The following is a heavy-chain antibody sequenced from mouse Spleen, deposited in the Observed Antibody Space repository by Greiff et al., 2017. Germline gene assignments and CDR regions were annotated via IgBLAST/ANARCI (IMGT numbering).Heavy chain of an antibody. V-gene: IGHV2-2*01. CDR3: AREDGSYYYGSSLYYYAMDY. D-gene: IGHD1-1*01. Sequence: QVQLQQSGPGLVQPSQSLSITCTVSGFTFTSYWIHWVRQSPGKGLEWLGEIWSGGSTDYNAAFISRLNISKDNSKSQVIFKMNSLQADDTAIYYCAREDGSYYYGSSLYYYAMDYWGQGTSVTVSS. J-gene: IGHJ4*01. CDR2: IWSGGST. CDR1: GFTFTSYW.